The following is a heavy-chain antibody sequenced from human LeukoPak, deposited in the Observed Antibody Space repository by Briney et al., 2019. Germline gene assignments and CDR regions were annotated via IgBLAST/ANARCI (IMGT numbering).Heavy chain of an antibody. V-gene: IGHV3-23*01. J-gene: IGHJ4*02. Sequence: GGSLRLSCAASGFTFSSYAMSWVRQAPGKGLEWVSAISGSGGSTYYADSVKGRFTISRDNSKNTLYLQMNSLRAEDTAVYYCAKEVPQRKFSSSWSQGAGYFDYWGQGTLVTVSS. CDR2: ISGSGGST. CDR1: GFTFSSYA. CDR3: AKEVPQRKFSSSWSQGAGYFDY. D-gene: IGHD6-13*01.